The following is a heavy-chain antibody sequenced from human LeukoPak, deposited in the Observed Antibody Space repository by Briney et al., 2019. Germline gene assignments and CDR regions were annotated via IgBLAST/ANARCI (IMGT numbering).Heavy chain of an antibody. Sequence: PSETLSLTCTVSGGSISSYYWSWIRQPAGKGLEWIGRIYTSASTNYNPSPKSRVTMSVDTYKNQFSLKLSSVTAADTAVYYCARVSSASIAARLRSGYYYYMDVWGKGTTDTVSS. CDR2: IYTSAST. V-gene: IGHV4-4*07. CDR1: GGSISSYY. D-gene: IGHD6-6*01. J-gene: IGHJ6*03. CDR3: ARVSSASIAARLRSGYYYYMDV.